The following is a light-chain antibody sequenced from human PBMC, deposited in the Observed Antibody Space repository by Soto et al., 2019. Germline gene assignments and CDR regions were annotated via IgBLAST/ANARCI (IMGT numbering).Light chain of an antibody. J-gene: IGKJ1*01. CDR2: GAS. CDR3: QQYTQWPHT. CDR1: QIVSSN. Sequence: EIVMTQSPATLSVSPGERATLSCRASQIVSSNLAWYQQKPGQSPRLPIYGASTRATGIPARFSGSVSGTELTLTISSLQSEDFAVYYCQQYTQWPHTFGQGTKVDIK. V-gene: IGKV3-15*01.